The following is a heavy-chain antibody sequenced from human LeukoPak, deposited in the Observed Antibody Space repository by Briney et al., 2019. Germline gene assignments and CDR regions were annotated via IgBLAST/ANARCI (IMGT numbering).Heavy chain of an antibody. V-gene: IGHV3-66*01. Sequence: GGSLRLSCATSGFSYSSYAISWVRQAPGKGLEWVSVIYSGGSTYYADSVKGRFTISRDNSKNTLYLQMNSLRAEDTAVYYCARAGGGSYPTDFDYWGQGTLVTVSS. J-gene: IGHJ4*02. CDR2: IYSGGST. CDR3: ARAGGGSYPTDFDY. D-gene: IGHD1-26*01. CDR1: GFSYSSYA.